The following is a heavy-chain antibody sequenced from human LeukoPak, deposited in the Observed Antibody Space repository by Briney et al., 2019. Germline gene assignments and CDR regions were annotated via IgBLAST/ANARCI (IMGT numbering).Heavy chain of an antibody. Sequence: SETLSLTCAVYGGSFSGYYWSWIRQPPGKGLEWIGYIYHSGSTYYNPSLKSRVTISVDRSKNQFSLKLSSVTAADTAVYYCARVDTAMVYGMDVWGQGTTVTVSS. J-gene: IGHJ6*02. D-gene: IGHD5-18*01. V-gene: IGHV4-30-2*01. CDR3: ARVDTAMVYGMDV. CDR2: IYHSGST. CDR1: GGSFSGYY.